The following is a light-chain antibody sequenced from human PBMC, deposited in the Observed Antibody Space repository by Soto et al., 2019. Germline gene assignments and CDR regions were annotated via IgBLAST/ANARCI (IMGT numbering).Light chain of an antibody. Sequence: QSALTQPASMSGSPGQSVTISCARTSSDIGGYNYVSWYQHHPGTAPKLIIYDVSSRPSGVSHRFSASKSGNTASLTISGLQAEDEADYYCSSFSVASPLFGTGTKVTVL. CDR1: SSDIGGYNY. CDR2: DVS. CDR3: SSFSVASPL. V-gene: IGLV2-14*01. J-gene: IGLJ1*01.